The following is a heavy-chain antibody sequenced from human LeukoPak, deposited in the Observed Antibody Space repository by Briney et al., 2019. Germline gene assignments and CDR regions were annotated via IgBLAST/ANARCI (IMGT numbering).Heavy chain of an antibody. Sequence: ASVKVSCKASGYTFTGYYMHWVRQAPGQGLEWMGWINPNSGGTNYAQKFQGRVTMTRDTSISTAYMELSRLRSDDTAVYYCASERFRYPRIFRNYYYYYGMDVWGQGTTVTVSS. J-gene: IGHJ6*02. CDR2: INPNSGGT. CDR3: ASERFRYPRIFRNYYYYYGMDV. CDR1: GYTFTGYY. V-gene: IGHV1-2*02. D-gene: IGHD3-3*01.